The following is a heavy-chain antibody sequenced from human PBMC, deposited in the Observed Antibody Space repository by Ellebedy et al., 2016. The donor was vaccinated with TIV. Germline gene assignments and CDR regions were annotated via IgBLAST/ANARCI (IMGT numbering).Heavy chain of an antibody. CDR3: ARGVTYGEDYYHYYMDV. V-gene: IGHV3-53*01. CDR2: IYSGGTT. CDR1: GFTFSSYS. D-gene: IGHD4-17*01. J-gene: IGHJ6*03. Sequence: GESLKISXEGSGFTFSSYSMNWVRQAPGKGLECVSVIYSGGTTYYADSVKGRFTHSRDSFKNTLYLQMSSLRADDTAVYYCARGVTYGEDYYHYYMDVWGKGTTVTVSS.